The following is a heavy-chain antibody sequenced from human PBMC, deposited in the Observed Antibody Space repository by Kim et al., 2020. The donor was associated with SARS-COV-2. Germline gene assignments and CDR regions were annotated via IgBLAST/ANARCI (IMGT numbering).Heavy chain of an antibody. J-gene: IGHJ4*02. CDR2: ISYDGSTK. V-gene: IGHV3-30*04. CDR3: ATDRTTVTTWVQIFDY. D-gene: IGHD4-17*01. Sequence: GGSLRLSCAASGFIFTSCAMHWVRQSPGKGLEWVSAISYDGSTKYYADSVKGRFTISRDNSKNTLYLQMSSLTTEDTALYYCATDRTTVTTWVQIFDYWGQGTLVTVSS. CDR1: GFIFTSCA.